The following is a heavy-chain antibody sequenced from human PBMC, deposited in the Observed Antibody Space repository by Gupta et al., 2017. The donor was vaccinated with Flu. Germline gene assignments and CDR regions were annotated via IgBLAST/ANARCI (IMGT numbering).Heavy chain of an antibody. D-gene: IGHD6-19*01. CDR2: IWYDGSNK. J-gene: IGHJ4*02. CDR1: GFTFSSYG. V-gene: IGHV3-33*01. CDR3: ARSKSSSGAPFDY. Sequence: QVQLVESGGGVVQPGRSLRLSCAASGFTFSSYGMHWVRQAPGKGLEWVAVIWYDGSNKYYADAVKGRFTISRDNSKNTLYLQMNSLRAEDTAVYYCARSKSSSGAPFDYGGQGTLVTVSS.